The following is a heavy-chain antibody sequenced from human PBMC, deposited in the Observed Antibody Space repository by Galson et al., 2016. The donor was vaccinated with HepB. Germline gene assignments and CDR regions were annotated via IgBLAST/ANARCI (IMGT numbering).Heavy chain of an antibody. Sequence: ETLSLTCAVYGGSFSGYYWTWIRQPPGKELEWIGEINHSGSTNYNPSLKSRATISVDTSKNQFSLKLFSVTAADTAVYYCARVGYDFWSGYMFDPWGQGTLVTVSS. D-gene: IGHD3/OR15-3a*01. J-gene: IGHJ5*02. CDR3: ARVGYDFWSGYMFDP. V-gene: IGHV4-34*01. CDR1: GGSFSGYY. CDR2: INHSGST.